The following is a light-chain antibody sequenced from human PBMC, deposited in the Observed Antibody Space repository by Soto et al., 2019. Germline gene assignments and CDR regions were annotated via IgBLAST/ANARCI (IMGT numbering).Light chain of an antibody. CDR1: SSDVGGNNY. J-gene: IGLJ3*02. V-gene: IGLV2-8*01. CDR3: SSNAGSNNLV. Sequence: QSALTQPPSASGSPGQSVTISCTGTSSDVGGNNYVSWYQQHPGKAPKLMIYEVSKRTSGVPDRFSGSKSGNTASLTVSGLQAEEEAAYYCSSNAGSNNLVFGGGTKLTVL. CDR2: EVS.